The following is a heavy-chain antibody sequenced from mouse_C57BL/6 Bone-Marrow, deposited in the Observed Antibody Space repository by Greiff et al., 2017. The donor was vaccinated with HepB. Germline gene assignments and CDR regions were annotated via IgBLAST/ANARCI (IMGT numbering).Heavy chain of an antibody. V-gene: IGHV1-19*01. J-gene: IGHJ2*01. CDR2: INPYNGGT. CDR3: ARLERIYYYGSSFSFDY. CDR1: GYTFTDYY. Sequence: EVKLMESGPVLVKPGASVKMSCKASGYTFTDYYMNWVKQSHGKSLEWIGVINPYNGGTSYNQKFKGKATLTVDKSSSTAYMELNSLTSEDSAVYYCARLERIYYYGSSFSFDYWGQGTTLTVSS. D-gene: IGHD1-1*01.